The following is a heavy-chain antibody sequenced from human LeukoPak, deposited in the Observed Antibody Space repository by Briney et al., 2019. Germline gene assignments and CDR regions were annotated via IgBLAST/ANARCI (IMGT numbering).Heavy chain of an antibody. D-gene: IGHD2-21*02. CDR2: ISGSDGST. J-gene: IGHJ4*02. CDR3: AKDWMDGGDCSSSNCIDQ. Sequence: GASLRPSCAASGFTFSSYAMSWVRQAPGKGLEWVSAISGSDGSTYYADSVKGRFTISRDNSKDTLYLQMNSLRAEDTAVYYCAKDWMDGGDCSSSNCIDQWGQGTLVTVSS. CDR1: GFTFSSYA. V-gene: IGHV3-23*01.